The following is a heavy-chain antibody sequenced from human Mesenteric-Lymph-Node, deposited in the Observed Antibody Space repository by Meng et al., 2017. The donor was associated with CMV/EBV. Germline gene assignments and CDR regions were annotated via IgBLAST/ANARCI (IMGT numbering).Heavy chain of an antibody. D-gene: IGHD3-10*01. V-gene: IGHV4-4*02. J-gene: IGHJ4*02. CDR3: ARGDPFPGRFDS. CDR2: IYHTGST. CDR1: GGSISSANG. Sequence: CGVSGGSISSANGWTWVRQTPGRGLEWIGEIYHTGSTTYNPSLKSRVTISLDKAKNHFSLNLSSVTAADTAVYYCARGDPFPGRFDSWGQGILVTVSS.